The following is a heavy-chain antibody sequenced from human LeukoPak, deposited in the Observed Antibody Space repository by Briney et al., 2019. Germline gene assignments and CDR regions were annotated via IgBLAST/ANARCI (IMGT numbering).Heavy chain of an antibody. J-gene: IGHJ5*02. CDR3: ARVGSSSWYGGWFDP. V-gene: IGHV4-59*08. Sequence: PSETLSLTCTVSGGSISSYYWSWIRQPPGKGLEWIGYIYYSGSTNYNPSLKSRVTISVDTSKNQFSLKLSSVTAADTAVYYCARVGSSSWYGGWFDPWGQGTLVTVSS. D-gene: IGHD6-13*01. CDR1: GGSISSYY. CDR2: IYYSGST.